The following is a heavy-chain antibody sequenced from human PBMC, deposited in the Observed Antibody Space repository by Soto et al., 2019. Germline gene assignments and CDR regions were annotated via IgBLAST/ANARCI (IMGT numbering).Heavy chain of an antibody. CDR1: GGSISSGGYY. D-gene: IGHD6-6*01. CDR3: ARDDSSSGDAFDI. Sequence: QVQLQESGPGLVKPSQTLSLTCTVSGGSISSGGYYWSWIRQHPGKGLEWIGYIYYSGSTYYNPSLRSRVTISVDTSKNQFSLKLSSVTAADTAVYYCARDDSSSGDAFDIWGQGTMVTVSS. J-gene: IGHJ3*02. V-gene: IGHV4-31*03. CDR2: IYYSGST.